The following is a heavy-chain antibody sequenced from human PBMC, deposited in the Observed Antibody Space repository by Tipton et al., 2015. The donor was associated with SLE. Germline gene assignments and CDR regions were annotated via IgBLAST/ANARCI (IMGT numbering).Heavy chain of an antibody. Sequence: QLVQSGAEVKKPGASVRLSCKASGCTFSSYAISWVRQAPGQGLAWMGGILPIFGTANYAQKFQGRVTITADESTGTAYMELSSLRSEDTAVFYCAGGSRRWNDDGVGAFHSWGQGTVVTVSP. CDR1: GCTFSSYA. D-gene: IGHD1-1*01. CDR2: ILPIFGTA. CDR3: AGGSRRWNDDGVGAFHS. J-gene: IGHJ3*02. V-gene: IGHV1-69*01.